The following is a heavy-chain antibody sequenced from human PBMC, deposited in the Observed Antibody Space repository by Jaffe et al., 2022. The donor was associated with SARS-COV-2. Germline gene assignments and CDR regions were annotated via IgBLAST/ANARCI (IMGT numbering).Heavy chain of an antibody. J-gene: IGHJ4*02. CDR1: GFTFDDYA. CDR3: AKDRGYDSSGYYNGELVY. CDR2: ISWNSGSI. D-gene: IGHD3-22*01. Sequence: EVQLVESGGGLVQPGRSLRLSCAASGFTFDDYAMHWVRQAPGKGLEWVSGISWNSGSIGYADSVKGRFTISRDNAKNSLYLQMNSLRAEDTALYYCAKDRGYDSSGYYNGELVYWGQGTLVTVSS. V-gene: IGHV3-9*01.